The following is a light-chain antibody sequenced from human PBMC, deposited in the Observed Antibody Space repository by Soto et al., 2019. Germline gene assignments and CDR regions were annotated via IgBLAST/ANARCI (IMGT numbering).Light chain of an antibody. Sequence: EIVLTQSPGTLSLSPGERATLSCRASQSVSSYLAWYQRKPGQAPRLLIYGASSRATGIPDRFSGSGSGTDFTLTISRLEHEDFAVYYCQQYGGSPQTFGQGTKVDIK. V-gene: IGKV3-20*01. CDR1: QSVSSY. J-gene: IGKJ1*01. CDR2: GAS. CDR3: QQYGGSPQT.